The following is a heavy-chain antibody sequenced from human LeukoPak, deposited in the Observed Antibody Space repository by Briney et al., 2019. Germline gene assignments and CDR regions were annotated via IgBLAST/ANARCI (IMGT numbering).Heavy chain of an antibody. Sequence: SETLSLTCTVSGGSISSYYWSWIRQPPGKGLEWIGYIYTSGSTNYNPSLKSRVAISVDTSKNQFSLKLSSVTAADTAVYYCARHVSSGGMFGAFDIWGQGTMATVSS. D-gene: IGHD3-16*01. J-gene: IGHJ3*02. CDR3: ARHVSSGGMFGAFDI. CDR2: IYTSGST. CDR1: GGSISSYY. V-gene: IGHV4-4*09.